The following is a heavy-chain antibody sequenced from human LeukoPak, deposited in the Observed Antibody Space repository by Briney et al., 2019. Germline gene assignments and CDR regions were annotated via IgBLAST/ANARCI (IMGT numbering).Heavy chain of an antibody. D-gene: IGHD3-9*01. CDR2: IYSTVRT. V-gene: IGHV4-59*01. CDR3: GRGDNDFLTGYWKWFDP. CDR1: GASISSYY. J-gene: IGHJ5*02. Sequence: SQTLSLTCTVSGASISSYYCNWIRQPPGNGLEWIGYIYSTVRTTYNPSLKSRVTMSVEKSKNHFSLRMSSVTAAETAVYYCGRGDNDFLTGYWKWFDPWGEGALVTVSS.